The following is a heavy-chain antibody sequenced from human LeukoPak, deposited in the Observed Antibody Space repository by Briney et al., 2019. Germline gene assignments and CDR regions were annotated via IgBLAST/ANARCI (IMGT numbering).Heavy chain of an antibody. D-gene: IGHD6-25*01. CDR1: GFTFGDYA. J-gene: IGHJ4*02. CDR3: TRDGLESSGWYSDY. CDR2: IRSKAYGGTT. Sequence: GGSLRLSCTASGFTFGDYAMSWFRQAPGKGLEWVGFIRSKAYGGTTEYAASVKGRFTISRDDSKSIAYLQMNSLKTEDTAVYYCTRDGLESSGWYSDYWGQGTLVTVSS. V-gene: IGHV3-49*03.